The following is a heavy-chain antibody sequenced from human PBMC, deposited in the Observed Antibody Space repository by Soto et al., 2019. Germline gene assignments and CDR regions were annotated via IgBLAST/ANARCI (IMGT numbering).Heavy chain of an antibody. D-gene: IGHD3-10*01. V-gene: IGHV4-4*02. Sequence: QVQLQESGPGLVKPSGTLSLTCAVSGGSISSSNWWSWVRQTPGKGLEWIGEIYHSGSTNYNPSLKSRVPISVDKSNNQYSLKLSSVRAADTAVYYCARERAFGESSPGYYYYGMDVWGQGTTVTVSS. J-gene: IGHJ6*02. CDR1: GGSISSSNW. CDR2: IYHSGST. CDR3: ARERAFGESSPGYYYYGMDV.